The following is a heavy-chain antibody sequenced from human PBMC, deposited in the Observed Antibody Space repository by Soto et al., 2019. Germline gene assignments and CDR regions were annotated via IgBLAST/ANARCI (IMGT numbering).Heavy chain of an antibody. J-gene: IGHJ4*02. V-gene: IGHV3-30-3*01. CDR2: ISYDGSNK. Sequence: QVQLVESGGGVVQPGRSLRLSCAASGFTFSSYAMHWVRQAPGKGLEWVAVISYDGSNKYYADSVQGRFTISRDNSKNTLYLQMNSLRAEDTAVYYCARGLTYYYDSSGYPLDYWGQGTLVTVSS. D-gene: IGHD3-22*01. CDR3: ARGLTYYYDSSGYPLDY. CDR1: GFTFSSYA.